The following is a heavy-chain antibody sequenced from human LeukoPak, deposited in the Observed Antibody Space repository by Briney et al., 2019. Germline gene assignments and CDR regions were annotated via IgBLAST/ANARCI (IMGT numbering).Heavy chain of an antibody. CDR3: ARAGGATNYYDSSGYRFRELHFDY. V-gene: IGHV1-69*06. D-gene: IGHD3-22*01. J-gene: IGHJ4*02. Sequence: VASVKVSCKASGGTFSSYAISWVRQAPGQGLEWMGGIIPIFGTANYAQKFQGRVTITADKSTSTAYMELSSLRSEDTAVYYCARAGGATNYYDSSGYRFRELHFDYWGQGTLVTVSS. CDR1: GGTFSSYA. CDR2: IIPIFGTA.